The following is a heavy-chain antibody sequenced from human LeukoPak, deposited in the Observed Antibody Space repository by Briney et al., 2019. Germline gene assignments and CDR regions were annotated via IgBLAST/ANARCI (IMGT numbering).Heavy chain of an antibody. CDR3: AKDRVSSWYGPGNYFDY. J-gene: IGHJ4*02. V-gene: IGHV3-23*01. D-gene: IGHD6-13*01. Sequence: PGGSLRLSCAASGFTFSSYAMSSVRQAPGKGLESVSAISGSGGSTYYADSVKGRFTISRDNSKNTLYLQMNSLRAEDTAVYYCAKDRVSSWYGPGNYFDYWGQGTLVTVSS. CDR2: ISGSGGST. CDR1: GFTFSSYA.